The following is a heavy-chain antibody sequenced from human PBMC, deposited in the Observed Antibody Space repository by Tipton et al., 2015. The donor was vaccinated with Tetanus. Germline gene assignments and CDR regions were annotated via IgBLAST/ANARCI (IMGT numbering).Heavy chain of an antibody. Sequence: QVQLVQSGPEVKKPGVSVKVSCKASGYTFNTFGISWVRQAPGQGLEWIGWISVYNGNTNYGQNVQGRVTMTTDTPANTAYMELRSLRSDDTAVYYCARVPPNPLAVDRPTDYWGQGTLVTVPS. J-gene: IGHJ4*02. V-gene: IGHV1-18*01. CDR2: ISVYNGNT. CDR1: GYTFNTFG. D-gene: IGHD6-19*01. CDR3: ARVPPNPLAVDRPTDY.